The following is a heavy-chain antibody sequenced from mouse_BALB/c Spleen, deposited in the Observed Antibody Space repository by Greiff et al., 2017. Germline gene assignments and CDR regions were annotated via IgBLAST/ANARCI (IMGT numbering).Heavy chain of an antibody. D-gene: IGHD1-1*01. Sequence: EVQLVESGGDLVKPGGSLKLSCAASGFTFSSYGMSWVRQTPDKRLEWVATISSGGSYTYYPDSVKGRFTISRDKAKNTLYLQMSSLKAEDTAMYYCAVITAVVATPGDYWGQGTSVTVSS. CDR3: AVITAVVATPGDY. CDR1: GFTFSSYG. V-gene: IGHV5-6*01. CDR2: ISSGGSYT. J-gene: IGHJ4*01.